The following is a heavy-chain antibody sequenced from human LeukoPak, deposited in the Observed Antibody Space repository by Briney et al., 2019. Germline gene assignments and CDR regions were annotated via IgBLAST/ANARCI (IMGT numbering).Heavy chain of an antibody. CDR2: IDPDSGGT. D-gene: IGHD5-12*01. Sequence: ASVKVSCKASGYTFTGYFMHWVRQAPAQGLEWMGWIDPDSGGTNHAQVFQGRVTVPRDKSISTAYMELSSLRSDDTAVYYCARVHRAGGWTLALDPWGQGTLVTVSS. CDR1: GYTFTGYF. V-gene: IGHV1-2*02. J-gene: IGHJ5*02. CDR3: ARVHRAGGWTLALDP.